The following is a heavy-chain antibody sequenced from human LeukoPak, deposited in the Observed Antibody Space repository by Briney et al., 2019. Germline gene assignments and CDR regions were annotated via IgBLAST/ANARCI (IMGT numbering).Heavy chain of an antibody. V-gene: IGHV3-23*01. J-gene: IGHJ4*02. CDR3: AKRTPYTGSSQSFDY. Sequence: PGGSLRLSCEASGFTFSNFGMHWVRQAPGKGLEWVSAISGSADNTYYADSVKGRFAISRDNSKNTLYLQLSTLRADDTAVYYCAKRTPYTGSSQSFDYWGQGTLVTVSS. CDR1: GFTFSNFG. D-gene: IGHD1-26*01. CDR2: ISGSADNT.